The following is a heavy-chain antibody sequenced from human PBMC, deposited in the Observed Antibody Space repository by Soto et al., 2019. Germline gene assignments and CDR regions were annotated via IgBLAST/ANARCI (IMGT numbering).Heavy chain of an antibody. CDR1: GFTFRNYW. CDR2: IKEDASEK. J-gene: IGHJ3*01. V-gene: IGHV3-7*01. CDR3: ARAGSWGDMTSSFVAAFDV. D-gene: IGHD3-10*01. Sequence: GGSLRVSCAASGFTFRNYWMNWVRHAPEKGLEWVATIKEDASEKYYVESMRGRFTISRDSAKNSLYLQMNNVRADDTAVYFCARAGSWGDMTSSFVAAFDVWGRGTMVTVSS.